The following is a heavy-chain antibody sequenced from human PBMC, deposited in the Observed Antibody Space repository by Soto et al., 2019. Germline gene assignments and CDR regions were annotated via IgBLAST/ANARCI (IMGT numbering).Heavy chain of an antibody. J-gene: IGHJ3*02. V-gene: IGHV3-30-3*01. CDR2: ISYDGSNK. CDR3: AREGGGLLWFGELKGGAFGI. CDR1: GFTFSSYA. Sequence: GGSLRLSCAASGFTFSSYAMHWVRQAPGKGLEWVAVISYDGSNKYYADSVKGRFTISRDNSKNTLYLQMNSLRAEDTAVYYCAREGGGLLWFGELKGGAFGIWGQGTMVTVSS. D-gene: IGHD3-10*01.